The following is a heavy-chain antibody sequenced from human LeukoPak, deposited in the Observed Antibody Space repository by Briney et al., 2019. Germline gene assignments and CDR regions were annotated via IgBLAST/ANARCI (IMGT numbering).Heavy chain of an antibody. D-gene: IGHD5-12*01. CDR2: IKQDGSEK. Sequence: GGSLRLSCAASGFTFSSYWMSWVRQAPGKGLEWVANIKQDGSEKYYVDSVKGRFTISRDNAKNSLYLQMNSLRAEDTAVYYCASPLSGYDYGYWGQGTLVTVSS. CDR1: GFTFSSYW. CDR3: ASPLSGYDYGY. V-gene: IGHV3-7*01. J-gene: IGHJ4*02.